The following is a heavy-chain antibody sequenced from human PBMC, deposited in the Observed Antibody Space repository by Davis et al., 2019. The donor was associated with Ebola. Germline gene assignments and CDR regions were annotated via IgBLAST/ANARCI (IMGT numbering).Heavy chain of an antibody. J-gene: IGHJ4*02. CDR2: IWYDGSRK. CDR3: AIPDCSGANCYSVYIKN. Sequence: GESLKISCAASGFTFSSYSMNWVRQAPDKGLEWVAVIWYDGSRKYYGDSVKGRFTISRDNSNNLLYLQMNSLRAEDTAVYYCAIPDCSGANCYSVYIKNWDQGTLVTVSS. V-gene: IGHV3-33*08. CDR1: GFTFSSYS. D-gene: IGHD2-15*01.